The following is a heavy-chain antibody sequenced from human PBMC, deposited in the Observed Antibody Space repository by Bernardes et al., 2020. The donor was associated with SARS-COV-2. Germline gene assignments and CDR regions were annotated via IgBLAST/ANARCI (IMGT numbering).Heavy chain of an antibody. V-gene: IGHV1-18*01. D-gene: IGHD3-10*01. CDR2: ISGFNGDT. Sequence: SVKFSCKSSGYAFRSYGISWARQAPGQGLEWMGWISGFNGDTSYIQKIQDRVTLTTDTSTSTAYVDLRDLRSDDTAVYFCAREVMVRISDTYRNGMDLWGQGTTVTVSS. J-gene: IGHJ6*02. CDR3: AREVMVRISDTYRNGMDL. CDR1: GYAFRSYG.